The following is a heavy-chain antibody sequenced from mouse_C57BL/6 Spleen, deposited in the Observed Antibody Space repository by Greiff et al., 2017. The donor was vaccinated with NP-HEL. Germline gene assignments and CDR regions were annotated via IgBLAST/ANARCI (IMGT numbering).Heavy chain of an antibody. CDR1: GFTFTDYY. D-gene: IGHD1-2*01. CDR2: IRNKANGYTT. V-gene: IGHV7-3*01. CDR3: ARSITTAGDWYFDV. J-gene: IGHJ1*03. Sequence: EVKLMESGGGLVQPGGSLSLSCAASGFTFTDYYMSWVRQPPGKALEWLGFIRNKANGYTTEYSASVKGRFTISRDNSQSILYLQMNALRAEDSATYYCARSITTAGDWYFDVWGTGTTVTVSS.